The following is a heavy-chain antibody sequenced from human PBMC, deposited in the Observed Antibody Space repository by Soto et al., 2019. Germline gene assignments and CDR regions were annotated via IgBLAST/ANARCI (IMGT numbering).Heavy chain of an antibody. CDR1: GFTFSNYD. V-gene: IGHV1-8*02. Sequence: ASVKVSCKASGFTFSNYDINWVRQATGQGLEWMGWMNANRANTGYAQKFQGRVTMTRDTPINTAYMELSSLTSEDTAVYYCARNVPGSGWFEKWGQGTLVTVSS. CDR3: ARNVPGSGWFEK. J-gene: IGHJ4*02. D-gene: IGHD6-19*01. CDR2: MNANRANT.